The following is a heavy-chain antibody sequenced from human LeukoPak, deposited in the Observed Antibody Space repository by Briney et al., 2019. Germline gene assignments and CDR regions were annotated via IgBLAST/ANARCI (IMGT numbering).Heavy chain of an antibody. D-gene: IGHD6-19*01. CDR2: ISGSGGST. CDR1: GFTFSTYG. Sequence: GGTLRLSCAASGFTFSTYGMSWVRQAPGKGLEWVSAISGSGGSTYYADSVKGRFTISRDNSKNTLYLQMNSLRAEDTAVYYCAKGVHGAGPYFDYWGQGTLVTVSS. V-gene: IGHV3-23*01. J-gene: IGHJ4*02. CDR3: AKGVHGAGPYFDY.